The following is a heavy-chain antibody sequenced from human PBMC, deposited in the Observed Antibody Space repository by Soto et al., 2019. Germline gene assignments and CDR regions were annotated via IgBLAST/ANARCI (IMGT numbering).Heavy chain of an antibody. CDR3: ARVNEGVYYDSRGYSDY. Sequence: GASVKVSCKASGYKFSSYGITWVRQAPGQGLEWLGWISTYNGKTIYAQNLQDRVTMTIDASTSAAYLELRSLRSDDTALYYCARVNEGVYYDSRGYSDYWGQGTLVTVSS. CDR2: ISTYNGKT. V-gene: IGHV1-18*01. J-gene: IGHJ4*02. CDR1: GYKFSSYG. D-gene: IGHD3-22*01.